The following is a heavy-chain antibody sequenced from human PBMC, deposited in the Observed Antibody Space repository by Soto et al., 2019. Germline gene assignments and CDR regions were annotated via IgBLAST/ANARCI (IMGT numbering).Heavy chain of an antibody. J-gene: IGHJ3*02. D-gene: IGHD1-1*01. CDR1: GGTFSSYA. V-gene: IGHV1-69*01. Sequence: QVQLVQSGAEVKKPGSSVKVSCKASGGTFSSYAISWVRQAPGQGLEWMGGIIPIFGTANYAQKVQGRVTITADESTSPAYMELSSLRSEDTAVYYCARRGTTGTTDDAFDIWGQGTMVTVSS. CDR2: IIPIFGTA. CDR3: ARRGTTGTTDDAFDI.